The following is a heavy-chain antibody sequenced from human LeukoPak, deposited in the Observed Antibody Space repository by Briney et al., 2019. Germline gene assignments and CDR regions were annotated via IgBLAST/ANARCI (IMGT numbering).Heavy chain of an antibody. CDR2: IRYDGSNK. J-gene: IGHJ4*02. CDR3: ATEGGAHLDYYGSGSYLY. D-gene: IGHD3-10*01. CDR1: GFTFSSYG. Sequence: PGGSLRLSCAASGFTFSSYGMHWVRQAPGKGLEWVAFIRYDGSNKYCADSVKGRFTISRDNSKNTLYLQMNSLRAEDTAVYYCATEGGAHLDYYGSGSYLYWGQGTLVTVSS. V-gene: IGHV3-30*02.